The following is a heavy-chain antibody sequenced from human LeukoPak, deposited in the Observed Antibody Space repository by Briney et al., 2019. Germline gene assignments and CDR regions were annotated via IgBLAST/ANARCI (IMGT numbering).Heavy chain of an antibody. CDR3: ARERPSYLDH. CDR1: GFTFSDEY. Sequence: GGSLRLSCAASGFTFSDEYMSWIRQAPGKGLEWVSYISNSGSYTNYADSVKGRFTISRDNAKNSLYLQMNSLRAEDTAVYYCARERPSYLDHWGQGTLVTVSS. V-gene: IGHV3-11*05. J-gene: IGHJ4*02. CDR2: ISNSGSYT. D-gene: IGHD6-6*01.